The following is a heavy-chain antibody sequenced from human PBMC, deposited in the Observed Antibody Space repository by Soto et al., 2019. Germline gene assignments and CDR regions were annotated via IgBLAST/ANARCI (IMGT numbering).Heavy chain of an antibody. Sequence: GASVKVSCKASGGTFSRYAISWVRQAPGQGLEWVGGIIPIFGTANYAQKFQGRVTITADESTSTAYMDLSSLRSEDTAVYYCARGGSYSSSWDAFDIWGQGTMVTVSS. CDR1: GGTFSRYA. CDR3: ARGGSYSSSWDAFDI. D-gene: IGHD6-13*01. V-gene: IGHV1-69*13. J-gene: IGHJ3*02. CDR2: IIPIFGTA.